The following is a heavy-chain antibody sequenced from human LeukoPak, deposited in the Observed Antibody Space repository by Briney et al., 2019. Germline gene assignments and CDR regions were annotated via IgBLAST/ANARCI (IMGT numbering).Heavy chain of an antibody. J-gene: IGHJ4*02. CDR2: IYPGDSDT. D-gene: IGHD6-13*01. CDR3: ARQVVRAAAGRAAED. CDR1: GYSFTSYW. Sequence: GESLKISCKGSGYSFTSYWIGWVRQMPGKGLEWMGIIYPGDSDTRYSPSFQGQVTISADKSISTAYLQWSSLKASDTAMYYCARQVVRAAAGRAAEDWGQGTLVTVSS. V-gene: IGHV5-51*01.